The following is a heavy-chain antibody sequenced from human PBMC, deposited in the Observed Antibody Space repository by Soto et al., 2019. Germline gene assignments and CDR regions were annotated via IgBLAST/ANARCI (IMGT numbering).Heavy chain of an antibody. Sequence: EVQLVESGGGLVKPGGSLRLSCAASGFTFRSFTMNWVRQAPGKGLEWVSTISSNSAYIYYTDALRGRFTISRDNAKNSWHLLMNSLRAEDTAVYYCTRDASRDSSARGWFDPWGPGTLVTVSS. D-gene: IGHD6-13*01. CDR1: GFTFRSFT. J-gene: IGHJ5*02. CDR2: ISSNSAYI. V-gene: IGHV3-21*02. CDR3: TRDASRDSSARGWFDP.